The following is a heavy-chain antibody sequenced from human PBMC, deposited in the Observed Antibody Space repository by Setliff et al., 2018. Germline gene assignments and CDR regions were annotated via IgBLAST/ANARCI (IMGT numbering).Heavy chain of an antibody. CDR1: GFILSPYG. D-gene: IGHD3-16*01. CDR3: ARDGGEY. CDR2: IKQDGSEK. J-gene: IGHJ4*02. V-gene: IGHV3-7*01. Sequence: GGSLRLSCAASGFILSPYGMHWVRQAPGKGLEWVANIKQDGSEKYYVDSVKGRFTISRDNAKNSLYLQMNSLRAEDTAVYYCARDGGEYWGQGTLVTVSS.